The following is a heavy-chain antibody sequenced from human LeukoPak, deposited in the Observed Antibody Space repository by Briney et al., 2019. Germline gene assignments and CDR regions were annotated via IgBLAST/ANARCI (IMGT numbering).Heavy chain of an antibody. CDR1: GYTFTDYY. Sequence: ASVKVSCKASGYTFTDYYMHWVRQAPGQGLEWMGWINPNSGGTNYAQKFQGRVTMTRDTSISTAYMELSRLRSDDTAVYYCARDREMTPRYYMDVWGKGTTVTVSS. D-gene: IGHD5-24*01. V-gene: IGHV1-2*02. CDR3: ARDREMTPRYYMDV. CDR2: INPNSGGT. J-gene: IGHJ6*03.